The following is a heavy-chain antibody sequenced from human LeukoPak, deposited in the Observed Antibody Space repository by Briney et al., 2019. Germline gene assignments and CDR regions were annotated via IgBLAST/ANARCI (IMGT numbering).Heavy chain of an antibody. CDR2: IHSDGNT. V-gene: IGHV3-53*01. CDR3: ARDSSSWYSNDAFDI. D-gene: IGHD6-13*01. CDR1: GFTVSNNF. J-gene: IGHJ3*02. Sequence: GGSLRLSCAASGFTVSNNFMYWVRQAPGKGLEWVSVIHSDGNTLYADSVEGRFTISRDNFKNTVYLQMSSLRAEDTAVYYCARDSSSWYSNDAFDIWGQGTMVTVSS.